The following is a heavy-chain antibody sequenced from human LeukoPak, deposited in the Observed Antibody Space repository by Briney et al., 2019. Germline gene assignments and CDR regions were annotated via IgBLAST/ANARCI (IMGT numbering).Heavy chain of an antibody. CDR3: AREAARLQINWFDP. Sequence: PSQTLSLTCTVSGGSISSGGYSWSWLRQHPGKSLEWIGYIYYSGSTYYNPSLKSRVTISVDTSKNQFSLKLSSVTAADTAVYYCAREAARLQINWFDPWGQGTLVTVSS. D-gene: IGHD6-6*01. J-gene: IGHJ5*02. CDR1: GGSISSGGYS. V-gene: IGHV4-31*03. CDR2: IYYSGST.